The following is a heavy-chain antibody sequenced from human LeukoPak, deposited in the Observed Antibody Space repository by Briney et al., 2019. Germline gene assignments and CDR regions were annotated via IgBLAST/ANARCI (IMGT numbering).Heavy chain of an antibody. D-gene: IGHD3-10*01. Sequence: ASVKVSCKASGYTFTDYYIHWVRQARGQGPEWMGWVNPKSGGTDYAQKFQGWVTMTRDTSISTAYVELTRLISDDTAVYYCAREVGGSGTYHFDYWGRGALVTVSS. J-gene: IGHJ4*02. CDR1: GYTFTDYY. CDR3: AREVGGSGTYHFDY. V-gene: IGHV1-2*04. CDR2: VNPKSGGT.